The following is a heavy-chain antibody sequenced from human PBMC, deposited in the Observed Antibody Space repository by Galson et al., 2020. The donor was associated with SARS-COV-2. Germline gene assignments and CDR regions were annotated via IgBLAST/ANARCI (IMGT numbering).Heavy chain of an antibody. V-gene: IGHV3-53*01. CDR1: GFTVSNNY. CDR2: IYSGGST. D-gene: IGHD4-17*01. CDR3: ARRNPMTKVTKGKDYYFYYGMDV. Sequence: GESLKISCAASGFTVSNNYMSWVRQAPGKGLEWVSVIYSGGSTYYADSVKGRFTISRDNSKNTLYLEMNSLRSEDTAVYYCARRNPMTKVTKGKDYYFYYGMDVWGQGTTVTVSS. J-gene: IGHJ6*02.